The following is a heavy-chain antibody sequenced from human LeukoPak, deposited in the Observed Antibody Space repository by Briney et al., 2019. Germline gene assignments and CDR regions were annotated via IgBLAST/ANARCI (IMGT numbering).Heavy chain of an antibody. D-gene: IGHD6-6*01. CDR2: IYYSGTT. Sequence: PSETLSLTCSVSAASISDYYWSWIRLPPGKGLEWIGYIYYSGTTNYSPSLKSRVTISKDPSKNQISLKLTSVTHADTAVYYCARGSNWFDPWGQGILVTVSS. J-gene: IGHJ5*02. CDR3: ARGSNWFDP. V-gene: IGHV4-59*01. CDR1: AASISDYY.